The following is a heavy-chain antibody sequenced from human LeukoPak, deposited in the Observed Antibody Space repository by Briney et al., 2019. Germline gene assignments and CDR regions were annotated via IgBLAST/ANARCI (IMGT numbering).Heavy chain of an antibody. D-gene: IGHD3-10*01. Sequence: ASLKLSCKASGDTFTSYDINWVRQATGHGLEWMGWMNPNSGNTGYAQKFQGRVTMSRNTSIRTAYIELGRVRSGDTAVYYCASGGGEQDYWGQGSLVTVSS. CDR2: MNPNSGNT. V-gene: IGHV1-8*01. CDR1: GDTFTSYD. J-gene: IGHJ4*02. CDR3: ASGGGEQDY.